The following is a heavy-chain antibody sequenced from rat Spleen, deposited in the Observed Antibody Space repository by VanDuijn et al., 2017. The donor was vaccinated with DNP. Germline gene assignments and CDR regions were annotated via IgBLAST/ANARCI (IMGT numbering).Heavy chain of an antibody. Sequence: EVQLVESGGGLVQPGRSLKLSCAASGFTFSDFYMAWVRQAPTKGLEWVAYIRYDGGSAFYGDSVKGRFTISRDNAKSTLYLQMNSLRSEDMATYYCVRWATVDYYFDYWGQGVMVTVSS. CDR1: GFTFSDFY. CDR2: IRYDGGSA. D-gene: IGHD1-1*01. V-gene: IGHV5-22*01. J-gene: IGHJ2*01. CDR3: VRWATVDYYFDY.